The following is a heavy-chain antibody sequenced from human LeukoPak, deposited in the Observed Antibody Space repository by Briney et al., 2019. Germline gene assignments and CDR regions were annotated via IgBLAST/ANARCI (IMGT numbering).Heavy chain of an antibody. V-gene: IGHV3-23*01. CDR3: AREGTGDYAHPAAEDDAFDI. Sequence: PGGSLRLSCAASGFTFSSYGMSWVRQAPGKGLEWVSAISGSGGSTYYADSVKGRFTISRDNSKNTLYLQMNSLRAEDTAVYYCAREGTGDYAHPAAEDDAFDIWGQGTMVTVSS. CDR2: ISGSGGST. J-gene: IGHJ3*02. CDR1: GFTFSSYG. D-gene: IGHD4-17*01.